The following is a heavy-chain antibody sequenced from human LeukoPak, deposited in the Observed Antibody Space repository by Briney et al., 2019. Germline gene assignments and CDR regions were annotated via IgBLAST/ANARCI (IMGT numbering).Heavy chain of an antibody. V-gene: IGHV3-30*02. J-gene: IGHJ4*02. D-gene: IGHD4-23*01. Sequence: GGSLRLSCAASGFTFNNFGMHWVRQAPGKGLEWVSFIGYEGVHKYYADSVKGRLTISKDNSKATLYLQMNSLRPEDTAVYYCAKDLHGGYSSDYWGQGTLVTVFS. CDR2: IGYEGVHK. CDR3: AKDLHGGYSSDY. CDR1: GFTFNNFG.